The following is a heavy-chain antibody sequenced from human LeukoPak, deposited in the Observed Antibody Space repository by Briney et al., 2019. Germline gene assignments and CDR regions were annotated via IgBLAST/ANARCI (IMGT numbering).Heavy chain of an antibody. CDR1: GFTLSNYW. V-gene: IGHV3-7*04. Sequence: GGTLRLSCAASGFTLSNYWMSWVRQAPGRGLEWVANIKQDGSDKYYVGSVRGRFTISRDNAENSLYLQMSSLRAEDTAVYYCARVIANWGYPDYWGQGTLVTVSS. CDR3: ARVIANWGYPDY. D-gene: IGHD7-27*01. CDR2: IKQDGSDK. J-gene: IGHJ4*02.